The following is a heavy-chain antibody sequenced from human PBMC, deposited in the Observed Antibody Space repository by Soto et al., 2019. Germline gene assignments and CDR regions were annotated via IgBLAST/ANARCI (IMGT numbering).Heavy chain of an antibody. J-gene: IGHJ5*02. CDR1: GFTFSSYS. CDR2: ISSSSSTI. V-gene: IGHV3-48*01. Sequence: EVQLVESGGGLVQPGGSLRLCCAASGFTFSSYSMNWVRQAPGKGLEWVSYISSSSSTIYYADSVKGRFTISRDNAKNSLYLQMNSLRAEDTAVYYCARGLRGWALWFDPWGQGTLVTVSS. D-gene: IGHD3-10*01. CDR3: ARGLRGWALWFDP.